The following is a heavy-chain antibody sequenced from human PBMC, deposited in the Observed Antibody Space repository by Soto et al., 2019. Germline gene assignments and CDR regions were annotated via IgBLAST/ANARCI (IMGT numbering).Heavy chain of an antibody. D-gene: IGHD6-19*01. CDR3: ARDKYSSGWYSFDY. J-gene: IGHJ4*02. CDR2: IYYSGRT. CDR1: GGSISSGGYY. V-gene: IGHV4-31*03. Sequence: QVQLQESGPGLVKPSQTLSLTCTVSGGSISSGGYYWSWIRQHPGKGLEWIGYIYYSGRTYYNPALRRRVTISLETSKNQLSLKLTSVTAADTAVYYCARDKYSSGWYSFDYWGQGTLVTVSS.